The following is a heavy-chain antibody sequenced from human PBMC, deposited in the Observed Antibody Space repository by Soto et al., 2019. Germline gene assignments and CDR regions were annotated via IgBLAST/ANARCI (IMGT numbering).Heavy chain of an antibody. Sequence: GASVKVSCKASGGTFSSYALSWVRQAPGQGLEWMGGIIPIFGTANYAQKFQGRVTITADESTSTAYMELSSLRSEDTAVYYCARDFIRGIVTPVDAFDIWGHGTMVTVSS. CDR3: ARDFIRGIVTPVDAFDI. J-gene: IGHJ3*02. CDR1: GGTFSSYA. D-gene: IGHD3-10*01. V-gene: IGHV1-69*13. CDR2: IIPIFGTA.